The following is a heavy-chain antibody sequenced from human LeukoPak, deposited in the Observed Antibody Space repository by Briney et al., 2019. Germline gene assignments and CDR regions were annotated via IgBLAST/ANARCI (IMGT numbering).Heavy chain of an antibody. CDR1: GGSVSSGSYY. D-gene: IGHD5-12*01. V-gene: IGHV4-61*01. CDR2: IYYSGST. J-gene: IGHJ3*02. Sequence: KPSETLSLTCTVSGGSVSSGSYYWSWIRQPPGKGLGWIGYIYYSGSTNYNPSLKSRVTISVDTSKNQFSLKLSSVTAADTAVYYCARLVARTAFDIWGQGTMVTVSS. CDR3: ARLVARTAFDI.